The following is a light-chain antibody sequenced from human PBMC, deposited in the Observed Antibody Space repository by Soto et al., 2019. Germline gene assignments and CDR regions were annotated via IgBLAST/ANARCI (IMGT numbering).Light chain of an antibody. J-gene: IGLJ3*02. CDR1: SSDVGGYNY. CDR3: SSYTSNTAPV. CDR2: DVS. V-gene: IGLV2-14*03. Sequence: QSVLTQPASVSGSPGQSITISCTGTSSDVGGYNYVSWYQHHPGKAPKLMIYDVSNRPSGVSNRFSGSKSGHTASLTISGLQADDEADYYCSSYTSNTAPVFGGGTKLTVL.